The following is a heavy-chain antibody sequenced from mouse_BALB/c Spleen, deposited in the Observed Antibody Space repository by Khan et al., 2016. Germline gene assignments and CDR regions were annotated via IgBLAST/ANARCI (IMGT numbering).Heavy chain of an antibody. J-gene: IGHJ3*01. CDR2: IDPRNGGL. V-gene: IGHV1-12*01. CDR1: GYSFTGYN. D-gene: IGHD1-1*02. CDR3: ARWRCGGGFGY. Sequence: QVQLKEPGAELEKPGASVMMSCKASGYSFTGYNMHWVKQRTGQGLQWIGTIDPRNGGLGYNQKFKGKATLTADKSSSTAYMQLSRLTSEDSAVCYCARWRCGGGFGYWGQGAPVAVS.